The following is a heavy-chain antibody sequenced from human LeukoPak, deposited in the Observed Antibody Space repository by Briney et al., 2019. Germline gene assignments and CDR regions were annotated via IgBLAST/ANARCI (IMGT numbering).Heavy chain of an antibody. CDR2: INPNSGGT. Sequence: ASVKVSCKASGYTFTGYYMHWVRQAPGQGLEWMGWINPNSGGTNYAQKFQGWVTMTRDTSISTAYMELSRLRSDDTAVYYCARSTGYSSSWYGDSEYFQHWGQGTLDTVSS. CDR1: GYTFTGYY. D-gene: IGHD6-13*01. J-gene: IGHJ1*01. V-gene: IGHV1-2*04. CDR3: ARSTGYSSSWYGDSEYFQH.